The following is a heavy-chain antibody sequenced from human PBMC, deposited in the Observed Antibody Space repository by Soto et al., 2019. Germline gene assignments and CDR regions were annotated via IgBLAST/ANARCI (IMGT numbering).Heavy chain of an antibody. CDR3: AKNVWGITIFGGMDV. Sequence: EVQLLESGGGLVQPGGSLRLSCAASGFTFSSYAMSWVRQAPGKGLEWVSAISGSGGSTYYADSVKGRFTISRDNSKTTLYLQMNSLREEDTAVYYCAKNVWGITIFGGMDVWGQGTTVTVSS. CDR1: GFTFSSYA. D-gene: IGHD3-9*01. V-gene: IGHV3-23*01. J-gene: IGHJ6*02. CDR2: ISGSGGST.